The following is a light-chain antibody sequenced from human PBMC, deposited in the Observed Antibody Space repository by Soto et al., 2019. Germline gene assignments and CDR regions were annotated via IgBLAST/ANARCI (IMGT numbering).Light chain of an antibody. Sequence: DLQMTQSPSTLSASVGDRVTITFRASQSISSWLSGYQQRPGKATKLVMYKASSLESGVPSKFSGSGSRSELKLSISSLPPADFYTCACQQYSGYARTFGEGPKVEIK. V-gene: IGKV1-5*03. CDR1: QSISSW. CDR3: QQYSGYART. CDR2: KAS. J-gene: IGKJ1*01.